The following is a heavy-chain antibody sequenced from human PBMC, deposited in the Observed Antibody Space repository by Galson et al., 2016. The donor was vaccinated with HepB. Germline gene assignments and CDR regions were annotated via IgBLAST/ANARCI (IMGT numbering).Heavy chain of an antibody. CDR1: GSTFNNYA. J-gene: IGHJ6*02. CDR3: AREGITAAGVDYYYYYGMDV. Sequence: SLRLSCAASGSTFNNYAIHWVRQAPGKGLEWVAVMSYNGSNTYYADSVKGRFTISRDNSKNTLFLQMNSLRAEDTAVYYCAREGITAAGVDYYYYYGMDVWGQGTTVSVSS. D-gene: IGHD6-13*01. V-gene: IGHV3-30-3*01. CDR2: MSYNGSNT.